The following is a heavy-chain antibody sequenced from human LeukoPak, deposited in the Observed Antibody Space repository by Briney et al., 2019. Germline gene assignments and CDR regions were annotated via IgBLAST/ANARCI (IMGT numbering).Heavy chain of an antibody. V-gene: IGHV4-39*01. J-gene: IGHJ5*02. CDR3: ARPGWFDP. CDR1: GGSISSYY. Sequence: SETLSLTCTVSGGSISSYYWGWIRQPPGKGLQWIGSIYYSGSTYYNPSLKSRVTLSVDTSKNQFSLKLSSVTAADTAVYYCARPGWFDPWGQGTLVTVSS. D-gene: IGHD3-10*01. CDR2: IYYSGST.